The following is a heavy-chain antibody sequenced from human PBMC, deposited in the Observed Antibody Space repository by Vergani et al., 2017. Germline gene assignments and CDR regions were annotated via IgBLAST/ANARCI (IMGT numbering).Heavy chain of an antibody. V-gene: IGHV4-39*07. Sequence: QLQLQESGPGLVKPSETLSLTCTVSGGSISSSSYYWGWIRQPPGKGLEWIGSIYYSGSTYYNPSLKSRVTISVDTSKNQFSLKLSSVTAADTAVYYCARGLYDILTGGGASFDYWGQGTLVTVSS. CDR3: ARGLYDILTGGGASFDY. CDR1: GGSISSSSYY. D-gene: IGHD3-9*01. CDR2: IYYSGST. J-gene: IGHJ4*02.